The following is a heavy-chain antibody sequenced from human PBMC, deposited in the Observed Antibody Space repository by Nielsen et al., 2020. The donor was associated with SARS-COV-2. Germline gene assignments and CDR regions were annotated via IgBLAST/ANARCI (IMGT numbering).Heavy chain of an antibody. V-gene: IGHV3-30-3*01. CDR2: ISYDGSNE. J-gene: IGHJ4*02. CDR1: GFRFDSHA. D-gene: IGHD6-13*01. Sequence: GESLKISCAGSGFRFDSHAMHWVRQVPGKGLEWLSIISYDGSNEHYADSVKGRFTISRDNSKNTLYLQMNSLRAEDTAVYYCAREALAAAGIDYWGQGTLVTVSS. CDR3: AREALAAAGIDY.